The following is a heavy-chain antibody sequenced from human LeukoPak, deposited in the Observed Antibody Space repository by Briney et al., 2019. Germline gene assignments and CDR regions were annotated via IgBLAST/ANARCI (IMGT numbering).Heavy chain of an antibody. V-gene: IGHV4-59*01. Sequence: GSLRLSCAASGFTFGSFAMSWVRQAPGKGLEWIGYIYYSGSTNYNPSLKSRVTISVHTSKNQFSLKLSSVTAADTAVYYCARERRGGALDYWGQGTLVTVSS. D-gene: IGHD3-16*01. CDR1: GFTFGSFA. J-gene: IGHJ4*02. CDR3: ARERRGGALDY. CDR2: IYYSGST.